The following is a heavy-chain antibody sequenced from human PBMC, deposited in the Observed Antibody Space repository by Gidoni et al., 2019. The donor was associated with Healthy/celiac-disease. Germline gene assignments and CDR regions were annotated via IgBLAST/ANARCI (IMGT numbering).Heavy chain of an antibody. CDR2: IYGGGST. Sequence: EVQLVVSGGGLVQPGGSLRLSCAASGVTGSSNYMSWVRQAPGKGLEWVSVIYGGGSTYYANSVKGRFTISRDNFKNTLYLQMNSLRAEDTAVYYCARGSYYDFWSGHQNYYMDVWGKGTTVTVSS. J-gene: IGHJ6*03. CDR1: GVTGSSNY. V-gene: IGHV3-66*02. D-gene: IGHD3-3*01. CDR3: ARGSYYDFWSGHQNYYMDV.